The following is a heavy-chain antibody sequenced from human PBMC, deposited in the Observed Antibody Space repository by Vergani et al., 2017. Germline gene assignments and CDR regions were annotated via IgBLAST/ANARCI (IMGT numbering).Heavy chain of an antibody. J-gene: IGHJ6*03. Sequence: QVQLQQWGAGLLKPSETLSLTCAVYGGSFSGYYWSWIRQPPGKGLEWIGEINHSGSTNYNPSLKSRVTISVDTSKNQFSLKLSSVTAADTAVYYCARGVVPASGYMDVWGKGTTVTVSS. CDR3: ARGVVPASGYMDV. V-gene: IGHV4-34*01. CDR1: GGSFSGYY. CDR2: INHSGST. D-gene: IGHD2-2*01.